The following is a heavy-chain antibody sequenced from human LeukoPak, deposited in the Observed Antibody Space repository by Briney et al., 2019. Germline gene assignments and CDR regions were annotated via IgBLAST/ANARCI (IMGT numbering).Heavy chain of an antibody. J-gene: IGHJ3*02. CDR3: AREGCSSTSCHDAFDI. V-gene: IGHV1-2*02. CDR2: INPNSRGT. Sequence: ASEKVSCKASGYTFTGYYMHWVRQAPGQRLEWMGWINPNSRGTYYAQKSQGRVTMTRDTSISTAYMELSRLRSDDTAVYYCAREGCSSTSCHDAFDIWGQGTMVTVSS. D-gene: IGHD2-2*01. CDR1: GYTFTGYY.